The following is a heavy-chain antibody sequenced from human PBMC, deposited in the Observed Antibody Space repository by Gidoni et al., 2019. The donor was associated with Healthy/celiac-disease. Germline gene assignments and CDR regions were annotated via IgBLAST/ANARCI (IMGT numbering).Heavy chain of an antibody. CDR2: ISGSGGST. V-gene: IGHV3-23*01. J-gene: IGHJ4*02. CDR1: GCTFSSYA. Sequence: EVQLLESRGGVVQPGGSLSLSSAASGCTFSSYAMSWVRPAAGKGLSCVSAISGSGGSTYYADSVKGRFTIARDNSKNTLYLQMNSLRAEDTAVCYCAKDRRREASYWGQGTLVTVSS. CDR3: AKDRRREASY. D-gene: IGHD1-26*01.